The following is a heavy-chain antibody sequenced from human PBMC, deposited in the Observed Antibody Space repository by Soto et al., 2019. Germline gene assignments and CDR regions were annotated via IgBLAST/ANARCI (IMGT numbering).Heavy chain of an antibody. J-gene: IGHJ6*02. V-gene: IGHV1-69*13. Sequence: SVKVYCKTSGDGYSIYAISWVRQTNGQGLEWMGEIIPIFTTANYAQKSQGRGTITADESTSSAYMEPSSLRSEDTAVYYCARRPLEDPVNWNRDYYYYGMDVCGQGISVTVPS. CDR3: ARRPLEDPVNWNRDYYYYGMDV. CDR1: GDGYSIYA. D-gene: IGHD1-20*01. CDR2: IIPIFTTA.